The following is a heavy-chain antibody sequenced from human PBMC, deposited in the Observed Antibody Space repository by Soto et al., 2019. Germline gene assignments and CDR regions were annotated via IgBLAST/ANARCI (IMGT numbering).Heavy chain of an antibody. Sequence: ASVKVSCKASGYTFTSYDINWVRQATGQGIEWMGWMNPNTGNTGYAQKFQGRVTMTRNTSKTTAYMELSGLRSEDTAVYYCARRRCCTNGVCPRDAFDIWGQGTMVTVSS. D-gene: IGHD2-8*01. J-gene: IGHJ3*02. CDR3: ARRRCCTNGVCPRDAFDI. V-gene: IGHV1-8*01. CDR1: GYTFTSYD. CDR2: MNPNTGNT.